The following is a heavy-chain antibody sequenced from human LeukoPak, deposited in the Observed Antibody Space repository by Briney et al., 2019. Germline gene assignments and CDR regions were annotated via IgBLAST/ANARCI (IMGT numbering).Heavy chain of an antibody. CDR2: MNPNSANT. V-gene: IGHV1-8*01. CDR1: GYTFTSYD. D-gene: IGHD3-10*01. J-gene: IGHJ4*02. Sequence: ASVKVSCKASGYTFTSYDINWVRQATGQGREWMGWMNPNSANTGYAQNFQGRVTMTRNTSISTAYMELSSLRSEDTAVYYCAIRFSRGSGSAIDYWGQGTLVTVSS. CDR3: AIRFSRGSGSAIDY.